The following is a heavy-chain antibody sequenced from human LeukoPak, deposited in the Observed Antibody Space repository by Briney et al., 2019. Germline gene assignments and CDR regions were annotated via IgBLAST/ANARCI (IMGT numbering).Heavy chain of an antibody. V-gene: IGHV4-61*02. CDR1: GGSVTSGNNY. CDR2: IYTNGGA. J-gene: IGHJ4*02. Sequence: SETLSLTCTVSGGSVTSGNNYWNWIRQPAGKGLEWIGRIYTNGGASYNPSLKSRVTISIDASKNQFSLKLSSVTAADTAVYYCAREPPGYWGQGILVTVSS. CDR3: AREPPGY.